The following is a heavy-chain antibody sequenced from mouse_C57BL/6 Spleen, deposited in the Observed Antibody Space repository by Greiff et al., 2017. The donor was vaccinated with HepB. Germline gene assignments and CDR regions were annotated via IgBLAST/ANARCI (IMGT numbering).Heavy chain of an antibody. Sequence: QVQLQQPGAELVKPGASVKMSCKASGYTFTSYWITWVKQRPGQGLEWIGDIYPGSGSTNYNEKFKSKATLTVDTSSSTAYMQLSSLTSEDCAVYDGARGGFITTVVEGGYLDVGGTGTKVTGAS. CDR3: ARGGFITTVVEGGYLDV. V-gene: IGHV1-55*01. J-gene: IGHJ1*03. CDR2: IYPGSGST. CDR1: GYTFTSYW. D-gene: IGHD1-1*01.